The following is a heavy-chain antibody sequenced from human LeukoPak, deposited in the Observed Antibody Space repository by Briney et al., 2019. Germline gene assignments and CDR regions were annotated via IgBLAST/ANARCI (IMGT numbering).Heavy chain of an antibody. CDR1: GFSLSASGMC. J-gene: IGHJ6*03. CDR3: SRLGYTSGWSNYYMDV. V-gene: IGHV2-70*11. CDR2: IDWDDDK. Sequence: SGPALVKPTQTLTLTCTISGFSLSASGMCVSWIRQAPWKPLEWLARIDWDDDKHYSTSLKTRLTISRDASKNQVFLTMTNMDPVDTATSYCSRLGYTSGWSNYYMDVWGKGTTVTVSS. D-gene: IGHD6-19*01.